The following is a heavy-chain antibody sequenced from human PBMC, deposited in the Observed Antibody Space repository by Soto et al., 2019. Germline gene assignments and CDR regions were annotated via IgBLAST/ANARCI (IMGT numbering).Heavy chain of an antibody. CDR1: RHTFTSYD. Sequence: XXVMVSIEDSRHTFTSYDMNFVRHAPGQGLEWMGCINTITGNPTYVQGFTGRFVFYLDTSVSTAYLQICSLMVEEIVLYYFARDKHCSGGSCDSGQFDPWGEGTLVTVAS. CDR2: INTITGNP. J-gene: IGHJ5*02. D-gene: IGHD2-15*01. CDR3: ARDKHCSGGSCDSGQFDP. V-gene: IGHV7-4-1*01.